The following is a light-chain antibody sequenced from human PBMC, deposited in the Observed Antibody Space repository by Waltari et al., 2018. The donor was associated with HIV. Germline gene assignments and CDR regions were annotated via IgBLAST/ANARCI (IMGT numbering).Light chain of an antibody. V-gene: IGKV3-15*01. J-gene: IGKJ3*01. Sequence: EKVMTQSPATLSVSPGESATLSCRASQSLGTNLAWYQERPGQAPRVLIYGASTRATGFPDRFSGSGSGEEFTLTISGLQSEDFAVYYCHQYSDWPFTFGPGTKVDI. CDR3: HQYSDWPFT. CDR2: GAS. CDR1: QSLGTN.